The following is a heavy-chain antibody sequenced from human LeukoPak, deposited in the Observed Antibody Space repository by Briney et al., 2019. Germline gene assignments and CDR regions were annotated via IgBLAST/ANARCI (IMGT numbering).Heavy chain of an antibody. D-gene: IGHD1-26*01. CDR3: ARDGSGSPGDWYFDL. J-gene: IGHJ2*01. CDR1: GGSISSGGYY. V-gene: IGHV4-31*03. Sequence: SQTLSLTCTVSGGSISSGGYYWSWIRQHPGKGLEWIGYIYYSGSTYYNPSLKSRVTISVDTSKNQFSLKLSSVTAADTAVYYCARDGSGSPGDWYFDLWGRGTLVTVSS. CDR2: IYYSGST.